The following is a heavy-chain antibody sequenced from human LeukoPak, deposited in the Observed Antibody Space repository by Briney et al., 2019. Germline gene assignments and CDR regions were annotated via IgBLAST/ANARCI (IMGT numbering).Heavy chain of an antibody. V-gene: IGHV6-1*01. D-gene: IGHD5-12*01. Sequence: SQTLSLTCAISGDSASSTSVAWNWIRQSPSRGLEWLGRTYYRSEWRNDYEESVKSRVTINPDTSKNQVSLQLNSVTPEDTAVYFCARGSGAMNVWGQGTTVTVSS. J-gene: IGHJ6*02. CDR1: GDSASSTSVA. CDR2: TYYRSEWRN. CDR3: ARGSGAMNV.